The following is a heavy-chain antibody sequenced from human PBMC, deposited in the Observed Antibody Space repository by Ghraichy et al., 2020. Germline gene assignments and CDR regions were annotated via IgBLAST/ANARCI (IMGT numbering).Heavy chain of an antibody. D-gene: IGHD5-18*01. J-gene: IGHJ4*02. CDR3: AGLVVDTAMVNGRYFDY. Sequence: SETLSLTCAVYGGSFSGYYWSWIRQPPGKGLEWIGEINHSGSTNYNPSLKSRVTISVDTSKNQFSLKLSSVTAADTAVYYCAGLVVDTAMVNGRYFDYWGQGTLVTVSS. CDR1: GGSFSGYY. CDR2: INHSGST. V-gene: IGHV4-34*01.